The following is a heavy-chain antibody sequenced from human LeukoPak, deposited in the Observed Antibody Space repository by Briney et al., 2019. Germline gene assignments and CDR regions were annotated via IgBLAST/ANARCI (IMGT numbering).Heavy chain of an antibody. CDR3: VRTETGEPV. V-gene: IGHV3-74*01. Sequence: GGSLRLSCAASGFSFSSYWLHWARQAPGKGLMWVSNINPDGTSRDYADSVKGRFTISRDKAKNTLYLQMNSLRVEDTAVYYCVRTETGEPVWGGGTTVTISS. CDR2: INPDGTSR. J-gene: IGHJ6*04. D-gene: IGHD7-27*01. CDR1: GFSFSSYW.